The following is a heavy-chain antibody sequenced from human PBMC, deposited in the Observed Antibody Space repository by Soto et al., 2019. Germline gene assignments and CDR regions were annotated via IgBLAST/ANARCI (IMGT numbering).Heavy chain of an antibody. CDR1: GYTFSVYW. V-gene: IGHV5-10-1*01. CDR3: ARLPMVRDYYGMDV. J-gene: IGHJ6*02. CDR2: IDPSDSYT. D-gene: IGHD3-10*01. Sequence: GESLKISFKAPGYTFSVYWITWVRQMPGKGLGGMGRIDPSDSYTNYSPSFQGHVTISADKSISTAYLQWSSLKASDTAMYYCARLPMVRDYYGMDVWGQGTTVTVSS.